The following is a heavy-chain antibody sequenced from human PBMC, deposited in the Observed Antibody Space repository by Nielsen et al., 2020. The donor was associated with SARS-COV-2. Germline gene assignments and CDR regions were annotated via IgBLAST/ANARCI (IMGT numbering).Heavy chain of an antibody. D-gene: IGHD3-22*01. V-gene: IGHV3-30-3*01. CDR3: ARDDFYDSSGYLFDH. CDR2: VSIDGHNN. Sequence: GGSLRLSCAASGFIFTNYPLHWVRQAPGKGLEWVAVVSIDGHNNNYADSVKGRFTVSRDNSKNTLYLHMNSLRAEDTAVYYCARDDFYDSSGYLFDHWGQGTLVTVSS. J-gene: IGHJ4*02. CDR1: GFIFTNYP.